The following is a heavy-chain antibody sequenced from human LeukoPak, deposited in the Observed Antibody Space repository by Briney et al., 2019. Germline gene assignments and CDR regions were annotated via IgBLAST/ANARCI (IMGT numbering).Heavy chain of an antibody. Sequence: SETLSLTCAVYGGSFSGYYWSWIRQPPGKGLEWIGETNHSGSTNYNPSLKSRVTISVDTSKNQFSLKLSSVTAADTAVYYCARHGSSFGRRGQWFDPWGQGTLVTVSS. CDR3: ARHGSSFGRRGQWFDP. J-gene: IGHJ5*02. V-gene: IGHV4-34*01. CDR2: TNHSGST. D-gene: IGHD3-22*01. CDR1: GGSFSGYY.